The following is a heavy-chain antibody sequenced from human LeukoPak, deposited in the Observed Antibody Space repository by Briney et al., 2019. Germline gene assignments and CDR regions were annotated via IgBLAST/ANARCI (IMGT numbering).Heavy chain of an antibody. J-gene: IGHJ6*03. D-gene: IGHD3-10*01. CDR3: ATTMVRGVIISRYYYYYMDV. Sequence: ASVKVSCKASGYTFTGYYMHWVRQAPGQGLEWMGWINPNSGGTNYAQKFQGRVTMTRDTSISTAYMELSRLRSDDTAVYYCATTMVRGVIISRYYYYYMDVWGKGTTVTVSS. CDR2: INPNSGGT. V-gene: IGHV1-2*02. CDR1: GYTFTGYY.